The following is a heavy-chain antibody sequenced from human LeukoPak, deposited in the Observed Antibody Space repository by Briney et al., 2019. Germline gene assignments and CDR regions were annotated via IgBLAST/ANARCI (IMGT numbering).Heavy chain of an antibody. V-gene: IGHV3-11*04. J-gene: IGHJ3*02. Sequence: GGSLRLSCAASGFTFSDYYMSWIRQAPGKGLEWVSYISSSGSTIYYADSVKGRFTTSRDNAKNSLYLQMNSLRAEDTAVYYCAAYYYDSSGSPRGDAFDIWGQGTMVTVSS. CDR2: ISSSGSTI. CDR1: GFTFSDYY. D-gene: IGHD3-22*01. CDR3: AAYYYDSSGSPRGDAFDI.